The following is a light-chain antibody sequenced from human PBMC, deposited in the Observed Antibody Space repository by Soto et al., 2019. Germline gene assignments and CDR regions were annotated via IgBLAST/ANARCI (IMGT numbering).Light chain of an antibody. CDR3: QQRRSWPPMIT. CDR2: DAS. V-gene: IGKV3-11*01. Sequence: EMGKTLYPATLSMSQGERATLSCRASQSVSTYLAWYQQRPGQAPMLLIYDASYRATDIPPRFSGSGSGTDFTLTISSLEPEDFAVYYCQQRRSWPPMITFGEGRLLAVK. J-gene: IGKJ5*01. CDR1: QSVSTY.